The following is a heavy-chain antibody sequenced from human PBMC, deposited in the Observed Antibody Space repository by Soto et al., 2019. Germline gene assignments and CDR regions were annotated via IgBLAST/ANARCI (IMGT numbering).Heavy chain of an antibody. CDR2: ISSSSSYI. Sequence: GGSLRLSCAASGFTFSSYSMNWVRQAPGKGLEWVSSISSSSSYIYYADSVKGRFTISRDNAKNSLYLQMNSLRAEDTAVYYCARDRSSITMVRGVPSWYFDYWGQGTLVTVS. CDR3: ARDRSSITMVRGVPSWYFDY. D-gene: IGHD3-10*01. CDR1: GFTFSSYS. J-gene: IGHJ4*02. V-gene: IGHV3-21*01.